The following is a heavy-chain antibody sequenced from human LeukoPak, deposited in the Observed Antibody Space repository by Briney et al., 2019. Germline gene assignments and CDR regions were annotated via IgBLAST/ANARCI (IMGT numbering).Heavy chain of an antibody. CDR2: ISSSTYI. CDR1: GFSFSSYS. J-gene: IGHJ5*02. CDR3: ARAYGGYNWSDP. V-gene: IGHV3-21*01. Sequence: GGSLRLSCAASGFSFSSYSMNWVRQAPGKGLEWVSSISSSTYIYYADSVKGRFTISRDNAKNSLYLQMKSLRAEDTAVYYCARAYGGYNWSDPWGQGTLVTVSS. D-gene: IGHD4-23*01.